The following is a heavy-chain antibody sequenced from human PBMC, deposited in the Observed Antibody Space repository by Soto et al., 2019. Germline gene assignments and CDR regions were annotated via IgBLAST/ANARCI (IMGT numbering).Heavy chain of an antibody. V-gene: IGHV1-69*13. D-gene: IGHD6-19*01. CDR2: IIPIFGTA. J-gene: IGHJ4*02. Sequence: GASVKVSCKASGGTFSIYAISWVRQAPGQGLEWMGGIIPIFGTANYAQKFQGRVTITADESTSTAYMELSSLRSEDTAVYYCAREPIGGVAGNDYWGQGTLVTVSS. CDR1: GGTFSIYA. CDR3: AREPIGGVAGNDY.